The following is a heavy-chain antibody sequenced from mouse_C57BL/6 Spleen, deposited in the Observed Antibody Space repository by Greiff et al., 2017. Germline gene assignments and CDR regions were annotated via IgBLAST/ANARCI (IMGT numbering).Heavy chain of an antibody. Sequence: QVQLQQSGAELVKPGASVKLSCKASGYTFTEYTIHWVKQRSGQGLEWIGWFYPGSGSIKYNEKFKDKATLTADKSSSTVYMELSRLTSEDSAVYFGARHEEGYSNHKGAMDYWGQGTSVTVSS. D-gene: IGHD2-5*01. CDR3: ARHEEGYSNHKGAMDY. V-gene: IGHV1-62-2*01. J-gene: IGHJ4*01. CDR1: GYTFTEYT. CDR2: FYPGSGSI.